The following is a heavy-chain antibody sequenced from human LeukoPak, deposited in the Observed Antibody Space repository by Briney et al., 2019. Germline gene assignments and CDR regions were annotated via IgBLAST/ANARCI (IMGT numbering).Heavy chain of an antibody. CDR1: GFSLRTTGVC. CDR3: ARSPNIRSGDYGDYLDY. V-gene: IGHV2-70*01. CDR2: TDWYDAK. D-gene: IGHD4-17*01. Sequence: SGPTLLNPTQTLTLTCTFSGFSLRTTGVCVPWIRQPPVKDLEWLSLTDWYDAKYYNRSLKTRLTLSQDTSNDQVVLTMTNVDPLDTATYYCARSPNIRSGDYGDYLDYWGQGTLVTVSS. J-gene: IGHJ4*02.